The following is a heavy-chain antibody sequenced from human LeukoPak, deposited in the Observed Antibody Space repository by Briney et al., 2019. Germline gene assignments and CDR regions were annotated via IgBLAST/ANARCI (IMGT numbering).Heavy chain of an antibody. Sequence: GASVKVSCKVSGYTLTELSMHWVRQAPGKGLEWMGGFDPEDGETIYAQKFQGRVTMTEDTSTDTAYMELSSLRSEDTAAYYCATLGPTIFGRPHWFDPWGQGTLDTVSS. D-gene: IGHD3-3*01. V-gene: IGHV1-24*01. CDR3: ATLGPTIFGRPHWFDP. CDR1: GYTLTELS. J-gene: IGHJ5*02. CDR2: FDPEDGET.